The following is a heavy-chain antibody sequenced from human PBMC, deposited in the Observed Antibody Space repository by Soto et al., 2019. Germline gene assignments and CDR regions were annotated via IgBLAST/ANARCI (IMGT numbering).Heavy chain of an antibody. CDR1: GFIFSDYG. CDR2: ISHEGSVQ. CDR3: EKEGTPKVSRGDDY. D-gene: IGHD3-10*01. J-gene: IGHJ4*02. Sequence: QVQLVESGGGVVQPGGSLRLSCAASGFIFSDYGIDWFRQAPGKGLEWVAVISHEGSVQYYSDSVKGRFTVSRDNSKNIVYLQMNSLRPEDTAMYHCEKEGTPKVSRGDDYWGQGTLVTVSS. V-gene: IGHV3-30*18.